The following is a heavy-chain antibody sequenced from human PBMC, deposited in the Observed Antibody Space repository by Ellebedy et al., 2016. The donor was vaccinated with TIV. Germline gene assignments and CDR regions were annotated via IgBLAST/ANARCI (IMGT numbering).Heavy chain of an antibody. CDR3: ATEYRPRGDTGYDSGYFDY. CDR1: GFTFSSRG. J-gene: IGHJ4*02. D-gene: IGHD5-12*01. Sequence: GESLKISCAASGFTFSSRGMHWVRQAPGKGLEWVAVIWSDGTKIYYGDSVKGRFTISRDNSKTTLYLQMNSLRAEDTAVYYCATEYRPRGDTGYDSGYFDYWGQGTLVTVSS. V-gene: IGHV3-33*01. CDR2: IWSDGTKI.